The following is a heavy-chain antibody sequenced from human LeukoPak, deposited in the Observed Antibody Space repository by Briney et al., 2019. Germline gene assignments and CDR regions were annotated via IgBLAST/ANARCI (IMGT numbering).Heavy chain of an antibody. CDR2: IYYSGDT. CDR1: GGSITSSSHY. V-gene: IGHV4-39*01. Sequence: SETLSLTCTVSGGSITSSSHYWGWIRQPPGKGLEWIGSIYYSGDTYYNPSLKSRVTISVDTSKSQFSLRLSSVTAADTAVYYCARPLRGRPVWGQGTTVTVSS. CDR3: ARPLRGRPV. D-gene: IGHD3-16*01. J-gene: IGHJ6*02.